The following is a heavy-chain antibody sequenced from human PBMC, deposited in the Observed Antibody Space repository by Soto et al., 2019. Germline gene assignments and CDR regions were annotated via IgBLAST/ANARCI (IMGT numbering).Heavy chain of an antibody. V-gene: IGHV3-23*01. D-gene: IGHD1-7*01. CDR1: GFTFSTYA. J-gene: IGHJ4*02. CDR2: ISANGQGI. CDR3: AKDRNYPRDQFHY. Sequence: GGSLRLSCAASGFTFSTYALSWVRQAPGKGLEWVSAISANGQGIYYADSVRGRFTISRDNSKNTIFLHMDSLRAEDTAVYYCAKDRNYPRDQFHYWGQGILVPVS.